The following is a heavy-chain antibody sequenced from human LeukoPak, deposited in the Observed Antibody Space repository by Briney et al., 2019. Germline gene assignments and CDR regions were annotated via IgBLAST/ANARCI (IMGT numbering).Heavy chain of an antibody. J-gene: IGHJ3*02. V-gene: IGHV1-18*01. CDR2: VSPYNGDT. D-gene: IGHD4-17*01. Sequence: GASVKVSCKASGYTFSSYGVNWVRQAPGQGLEWMGWVSPYNGDTNYAQKFQDRVTMTTDTSTNTVYMELRSLRSDDTAVYYCASGDYLGWGKHDAFDIWGQGTMVTVSS. CDR1: GYTFSSYG. CDR3: ASGDYLGWGKHDAFDI.